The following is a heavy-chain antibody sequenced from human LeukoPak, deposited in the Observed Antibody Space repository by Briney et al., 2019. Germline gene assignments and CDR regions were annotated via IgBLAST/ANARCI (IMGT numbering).Heavy chain of an antibody. CDR1: GYTFTSYY. Sequence: GASVKVSCKESGYTFTSYYMHWVRQAPGQGLEWMGIINPSGGSTSYAQKFQGRVTMTRDTSTSTVYMELSSLRSEDTAVYYCAGDLKRHIVVVTAIPTRAFDIWGQGTMVTVPS. CDR2: INPSGGST. V-gene: IGHV1-46*01. J-gene: IGHJ3*02. D-gene: IGHD2-21*02. CDR3: AGDLKRHIVVVTAIPTRAFDI.